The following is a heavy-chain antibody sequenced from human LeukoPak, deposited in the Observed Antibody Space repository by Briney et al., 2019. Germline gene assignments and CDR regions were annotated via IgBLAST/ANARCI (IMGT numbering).Heavy chain of an antibody. CDR1: GESFRGYY. J-gene: IGHJ2*01. V-gene: IGHV4-34*01. CDR3: ARRRAYSSGWPHWHFDL. Sequence: SETLSLTCAVFGESFRGYYWSWIRQSPGKGLEWIGEINQSGSTNYTPSLKSRVTTSVDTSKNQFSLKLSSVTAADTAVYYCARRRAYSSGWPHWHFDLWGRGTPVTVSS. CDR2: INQSGST. D-gene: IGHD6-19*01.